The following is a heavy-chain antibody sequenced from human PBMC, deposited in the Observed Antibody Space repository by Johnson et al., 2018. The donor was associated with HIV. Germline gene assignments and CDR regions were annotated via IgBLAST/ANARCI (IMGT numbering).Heavy chain of an antibody. J-gene: IGHJ3*02. V-gene: IGHV3-66*01. Sequence: VQVLESGGGLVQPGGYLRLSCAASGFTVSSNYMSWVRQAPGKGLEWVSVFFSGGTTYYADAVNGLFTISRDNSQNTLYLQMNSLRAEDTALYYCAKDRSTGWYPAFDIWGQGTMVTVSS. CDR1: GFTVSSNY. CDR3: AKDRSTGWYPAFDI. CDR2: FFSGGTT. D-gene: IGHD6-19*01.